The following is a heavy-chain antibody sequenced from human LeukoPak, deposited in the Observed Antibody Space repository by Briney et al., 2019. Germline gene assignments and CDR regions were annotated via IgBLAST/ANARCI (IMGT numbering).Heavy chain of an antibody. J-gene: IGHJ3*02. D-gene: IGHD6-19*01. Sequence: GGSLRLSCAASGFTVSSNYMHWVRQAPGKGLEWVSVIYTGGNTNYADSVKGRFSTSRDNSKNTLYLQMNSLRAEDTAVYYCARGSSERAFDIWGQGTMVSIAS. V-gene: IGHV3-66*01. CDR3: ARGSSERAFDI. CDR1: GFTVSSNY. CDR2: IYTGGNT.